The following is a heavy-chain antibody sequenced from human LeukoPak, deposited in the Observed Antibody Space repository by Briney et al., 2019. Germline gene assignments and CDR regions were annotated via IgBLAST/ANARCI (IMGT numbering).Heavy chain of an antibody. CDR1: GYTFTRYD. V-gene: IGHV1-8*01. D-gene: IGHD6-19*01. CDR3: ARGRYSSGWYYY. Sequence: GASVTVSFMASGYTFTRYDINWVRQAPGQGLEWMGWMNPNSGNTGYAQKFQGRVTMTRNTSISTAYMELSSLRSEDTAVYYCARGRYSSGWYYYWGQGTLVTVSS. J-gene: IGHJ4*02. CDR2: MNPNSGNT.